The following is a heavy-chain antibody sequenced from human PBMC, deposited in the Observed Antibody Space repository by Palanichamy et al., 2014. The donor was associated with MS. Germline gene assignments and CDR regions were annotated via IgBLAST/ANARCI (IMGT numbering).Heavy chain of an antibody. CDR2: ISGSGGST. Sequence: EVQLVESGGGLVQPGGSLRLSCAASGFTFSSYAMSWVRQAPGKGLEWVSAISGSGGSTYYADSVKGRFTISRDNSKNTLYLQMNSLRAEDTVVYYCAKAFPSSSSLYYYYGMDVWGQGTTVTVSS. CDR1: GFTFSSYA. J-gene: IGHJ6*02. CDR3: AKAFPSSSSLYYYYGMDV. V-gene: IGHV3-23*04. D-gene: IGHD6-6*01.